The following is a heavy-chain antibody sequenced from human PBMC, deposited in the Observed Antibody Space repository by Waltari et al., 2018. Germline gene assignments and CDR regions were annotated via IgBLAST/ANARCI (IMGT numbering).Heavy chain of an antibody. CDR1: GGTFSSST. CDR3: ARSLQLWLAHFDY. J-gene: IGHJ4*02. CDR2: INPNSGGT. D-gene: IGHD5-18*01. Sequence: QVQLVQSGAEVKKPGSSVKVSCKASGGTFSSSTISWVRQAPGQGLEWMGWINPNSGGTNYAQKFQGRVTMTRDTSISTAYMELSRLRSDDTAVYYCARSLQLWLAHFDYWDQGTLVTVSS. V-gene: IGHV1-2*02.